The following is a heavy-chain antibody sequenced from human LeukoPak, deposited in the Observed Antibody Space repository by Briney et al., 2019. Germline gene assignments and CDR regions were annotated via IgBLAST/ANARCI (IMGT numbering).Heavy chain of an antibody. CDR2: IYYSGST. Sequence: PSETLSHTCTVSGGSISSSSYLWGWIRQPPAKGLEWIGSIYYSGSTYYNPSLKSRVTISVDTSKNQFSLKLSSVTAADTAVYYCARQFSYYDFWSGYPFDYWGQGTLVTVSS. J-gene: IGHJ4*02. CDR1: GGSISSSSYL. CDR3: ARQFSYYDFWSGYPFDY. D-gene: IGHD3-3*01. V-gene: IGHV4-39*01.